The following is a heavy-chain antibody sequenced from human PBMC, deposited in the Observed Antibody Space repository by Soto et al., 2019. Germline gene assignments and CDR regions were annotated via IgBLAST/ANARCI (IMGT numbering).Heavy chain of an antibody. CDR3: ARGLDCSSTSCYSKPPYYYYYYMDV. D-gene: IGHD2-2*01. Sequence: PSETLSLTCAVYGGSFSGYYWSWIRQPPGKGLEWIGEINHSGSTNYNPSLKSRVTISVDTSKNQFSLKLSSVTAADTAVYYCARGLDCSSTSCYSKPPYYYYYYMDVWAKGPRSPSP. J-gene: IGHJ6*03. CDR2: INHSGST. CDR1: GGSFSGYY. V-gene: IGHV4-34*01.